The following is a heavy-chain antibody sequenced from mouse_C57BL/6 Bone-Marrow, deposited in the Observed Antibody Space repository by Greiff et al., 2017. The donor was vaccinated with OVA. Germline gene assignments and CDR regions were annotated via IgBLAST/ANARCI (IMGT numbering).Heavy chain of an antibody. CDR2: IDPENGDT. CDR1: GFNIKDDY. V-gene: IGHV14-4*01. CDR3: TTVFLSY. J-gene: IGHJ2*01. Sequence: VQLQQSGAELVRPGASVKLSCTASGFNIKDDYMHWVKQRPEQGLEWIGWIDPENGDTEYDSQFQGKATLTSDTSSNTAYLPLSSLTSEDTAVSYCTTVFLSYWGQGTTLTVSS.